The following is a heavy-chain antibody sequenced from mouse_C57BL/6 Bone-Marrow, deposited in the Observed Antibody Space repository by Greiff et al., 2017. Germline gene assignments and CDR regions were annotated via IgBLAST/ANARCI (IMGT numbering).Heavy chain of an antibody. CDR3: ARRDYYDYDVFDY. CDR1: GYSITSGYY. Sequence: EVKVEESGPGLVKPSQSLSLTCSVTGYSITSGYYWNWIRQFPGNKLEWMGYISYDGSNNYNPSLKNRISITRDTSKNQFFLKLNSVTTEDTATYYCARRDYYDYDVFDYWGQGTTLTVSS. J-gene: IGHJ2*01. CDR2: ISYDGSN. V-gene: IGHV3-6*01. D-gene: IGHD2-4*01.